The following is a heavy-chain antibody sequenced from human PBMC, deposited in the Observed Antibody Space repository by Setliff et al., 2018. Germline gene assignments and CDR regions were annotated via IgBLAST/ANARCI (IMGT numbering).Heavy chain of an antibody. J-gene: IGHJ6*02. D-gene: IGHD2-21*01. V-gene: IGHV4-61*02. CDR2: IYTSGST. CDR3: AKEYVVNSFVSNSHQRYGLDV. CDR1: GCSVSSGSYY. Sequence: PSETLSLTCTVSGCSVSSGSYYWSWIRPPAGKGLEWIGRIYTSGSTNYNPSLKSRVAITVDTSKTKFSLRLKSVTDADTAVYYCAKEYVVNSFVSNSHQRYGLDVWGQGTTVTVSS.